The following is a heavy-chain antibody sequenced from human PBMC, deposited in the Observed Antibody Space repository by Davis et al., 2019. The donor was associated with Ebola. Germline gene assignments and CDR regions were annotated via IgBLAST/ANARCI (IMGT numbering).Heavy chain of an antibody. CDR2: IYYSGST. D-gene: IGHD2-2*01. Sequence: PSETLSLTCTVSGGSISSSSYYWGWIRQPPGKGLEWIGSIYYSGSTYYNPSLKSRVTISVDTSKNQVSLKLRSVTAADTAVYYCAREGLTSTDAFDIWGQGTMVTVSS. V-gene: IGHV4-39*07. CDR3: AREGLTSTDAFDI. CDR1: GGSISSSSYY. J-gene: IGHJ3*02.